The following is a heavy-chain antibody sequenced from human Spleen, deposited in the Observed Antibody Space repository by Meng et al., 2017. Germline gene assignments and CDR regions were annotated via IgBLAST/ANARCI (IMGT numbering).Heavy chain of an antibody. CDR3: ASFDHIPRRNYFDY. J-gene: IGHJ4*02. D-gene: IGHD2-21*01. Sequence: QVQLQESGPGLVKPSQTLSLTCTVSGDSISSDYFWSWIRQPPGKGLEWIGYLYHSGSAYYNPSLKSRVTISVDTSKNQFSLNLNSMTAADTAVYYCASFDHIPRRNYFDYWGQGTLVTVSS. CDR2: LYHSGSA. CDR1: GDSISSDYF. V-gene: IGHV4-30-4*01.